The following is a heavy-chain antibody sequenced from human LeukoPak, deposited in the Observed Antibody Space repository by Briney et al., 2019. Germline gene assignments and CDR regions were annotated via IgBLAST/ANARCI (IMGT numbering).Heavy chain of an antibody. CDR3: ARDGITMIVVVNEFDY. J-gene: IGHJ4*02. D-gene: IGHD3-22*01. CDR1: GFTFSSYA. Sequence: GGSLRLSCAASGFTFSSYAMHWVRQAPGRGLEWVAVISYDGSNKYYADSVKGRFTISRDNSKNTLYLQMNSLRAEDTAVYYCARDGITMIVVVNEFDYWGQGTLVTVSS. V-gene: IGHV3-30-3*01. CDR2: ISYDGSNK.